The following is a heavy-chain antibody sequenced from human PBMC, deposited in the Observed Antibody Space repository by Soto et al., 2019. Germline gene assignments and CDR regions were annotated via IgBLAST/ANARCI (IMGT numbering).Heavy chain of an antibody. CDR1: GGSVNSGSDY. V-gene: IGHV4-61*01. J-gene: IGHJ4*02. CDR2: MFSSGST. Sequence: QVQLQESGPGLVKASETLSLTCSVSGGSVNSGSDYWTWMRQPPGKGLEWIGYMFSSGSTSYNPSLKSRATISLDPSKNQFSLKLRSVTAADTAVYFCARAGDCSGGSCWGNFDYWGQGTLVTVSS. D-gene: IGHD2-15*01. CDR3: ARAGDCSGGSCWGNFDY.